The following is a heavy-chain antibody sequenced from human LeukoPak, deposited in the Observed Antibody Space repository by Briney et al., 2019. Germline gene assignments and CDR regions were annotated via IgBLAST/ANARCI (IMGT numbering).Heavy chain of an antibody. CDR3: ARDSGSGSYLSY. CDR2: ISNSGGST. D-gene: IGHD3-10*01. V-gene: IGHV3-23*01. CDR1: GFTFSSYD. J-gene: IGHJ4*02. Sequence: PGGSLRLSCAASGFTFSSYDMSWVRQAPGKGLEWVSAISNSGGSTYYADSVKGRFTISRDNSKNTLYLQMNTLRAEDTAVYYCARDSGSGSYLSYWGKGTLVTVSS.